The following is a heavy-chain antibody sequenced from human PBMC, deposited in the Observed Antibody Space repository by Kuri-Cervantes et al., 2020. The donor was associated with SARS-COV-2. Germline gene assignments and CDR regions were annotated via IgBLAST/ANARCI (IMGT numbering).Heavy chain of an antibody. D-gene: IGHD2-2*01. J-gene: IGHJ6*03. CDR3: ASCSSTSCSRRYYYYYYMDV. V-gene: IGHV1-2*02. Sequence: ASVKVSCKASGYTFTGYYMHWVRQAPGQGLEWMGWINPNSGGTNYAQKFQGRVTTTRDTSISTAYMELSRLRSDDTAVYYCASCSSTSCSRRYYYYYYMDVWGKGTTVTVSS. CDR1: GYTFTGYY. CDR2: INPNSGGT.